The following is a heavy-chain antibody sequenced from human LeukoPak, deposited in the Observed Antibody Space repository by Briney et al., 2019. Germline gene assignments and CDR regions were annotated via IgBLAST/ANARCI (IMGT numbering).Heavy chain of an antibody. CDR1: GYTFSSLG. CDR2: ITTYNGNT. Sequence: ASVKVSCKASGYTFSSLGISWVRQAPGQGLEWMGWITTYNGNTNYAEKVQGRVTMTTDTSTSTAYMELRSLRSDDTAVYYCARLRNRYISGWYVDYWGQGTLDTVSS. V-gene: IGHV1-18*01. J-gene: IGHJ4*02. D-gene: IGHD6-19*01. CDR3: ARLRNRYISGWYVDY.